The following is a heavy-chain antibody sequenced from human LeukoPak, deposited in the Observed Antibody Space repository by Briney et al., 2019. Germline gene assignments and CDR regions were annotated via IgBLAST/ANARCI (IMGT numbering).Heavy chain of an antibody. CDR1: GGSISGYY. CDR3: AREREMDSSGWLSNMDV. D-gene: IGHD6-19*01. V-gene: IGHV4-59*12. Sequence: PSETLSLTCTVSGGSISGYYWSWIRQPPGKGLEWIGYIYYSGSTKYNPSLKSRVTMSVDTSRNQFSLKLSSVTAADTAVYYCAREREMDSSGWLSNMDVWGKGTTVTVSS. CDR2: IYYSGST. J-gene: IGHJ6*03.